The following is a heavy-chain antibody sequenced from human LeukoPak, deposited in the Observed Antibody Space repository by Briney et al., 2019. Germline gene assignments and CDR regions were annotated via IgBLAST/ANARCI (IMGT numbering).Heavy chain of an antibody. CDR2: ISSSSSTI. Sequence: GGSLRLSCAASGFTFSSYTMNWVRQAPGRGLEWVSYISSSSSTIYYADSVKGRFTISRDNAKNSLYLQMNSLRDEDTAVYYCARVGDDYGDYFDYWGQGTLVTVSS. V-gene: IGHV3-48*02. CDR1: GFTFSSYT. J-gene: IGHJ4*02. D-gene: IGHD4-17*01. CDR3: ARVGDDYGDYFDY.